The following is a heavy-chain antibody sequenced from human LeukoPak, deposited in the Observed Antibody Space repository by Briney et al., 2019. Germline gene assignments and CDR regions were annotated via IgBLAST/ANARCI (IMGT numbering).Heavy chain of an antibody. Sequence: ASVKVSCKASGGTFSSYAISWVRQAPGQGLEWMGGIIPIFGTANYAQKFQGRVTITTDESTSTAYMELSSLRSEDTAVYYCARGGFWHSRDPYYFDYWGQGTLVTVSS. V-gene: IGHV1-69*05. CDR3: ARGGFWHSRDPYYFDY. D-gene: IGHD6-13*01. CDR1: GGTFSSYA. J-gene: IGHJ4*02. CDR2: IIPIFGTA.